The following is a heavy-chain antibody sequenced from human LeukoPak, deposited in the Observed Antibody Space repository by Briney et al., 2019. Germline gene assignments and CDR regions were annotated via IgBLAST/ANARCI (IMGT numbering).Heavy chain of an antibody. CDR3: ARHRIELEDFDY. CDR2: IHYSGST. Sequence: SETLSLTCTVSGGSISYYWSWVRQTPGKGLEWIGCIHYSGSTNYNPSLKSRITISLDTSKKQFSLNLTSVTAADTAVYYCARHRIELEDFDYWGQGTLVTVSS. J-gene: IGHJ4*02. V-gene: IGHV4-59*08. D-gene: IGHD6-13*01. CDR1: GGSISYY.